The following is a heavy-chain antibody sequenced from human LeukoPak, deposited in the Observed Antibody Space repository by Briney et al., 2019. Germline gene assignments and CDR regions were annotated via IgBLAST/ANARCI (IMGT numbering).Heavy chain of an antibody. J-gene: IGHJ4*02. CDR2: IYYSGIT. CDR3: ARDQYGDYDFDY. D-gene: IGHD4-17*01. CDR1: GDSISSYY. V-gene: IGHV4-59*01. Sequence: SETLSLTCTVSGDSISSYYWSWIRQPPGKGLEWIAYIYYSGITNYNPSLKSRVTISVDTSKNQFSLKLSSVTAADTAVYYCARDQYGDYDFDYWGQGTLVTVSS.